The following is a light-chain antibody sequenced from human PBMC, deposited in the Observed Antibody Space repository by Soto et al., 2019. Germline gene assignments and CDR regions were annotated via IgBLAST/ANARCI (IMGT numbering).Light chain of an antibody. CDR1: SGSIASNY. V-gene: IGLV6-57*04. CDR2: EDN. CDR3: QSYDSSNHVI. Sequence: NFMLTQPHSVSESPGKTVTISCTRSSGSIASNYVQWYQQRPGSAPTTVIYEDNQRPSGVPDRFSGSIDSSSNSASLTISGLKPEDEADHYCQSYDSSNHVIFGGGTKLTVL. J-gene: IGLJ2*01.